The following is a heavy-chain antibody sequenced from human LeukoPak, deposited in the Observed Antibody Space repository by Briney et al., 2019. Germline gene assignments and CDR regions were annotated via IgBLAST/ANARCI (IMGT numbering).Heavy chain of an antibody. J-gene: IGHJ4*02. CDR1: GFTFSSYW. Sequence: GGSLRLSCAASGFTFSSYWMHWVRRAPGKGLVWVSRINSDGSSTSYADSVKGRFTISRDNAKNTLYLQMNSLRAEDTAVYYCAREGNRDGYNLYYFDYWGQGTLVTVSS. V-gene: IGHV3-74*01. CDR2: INSDGSST. CDR3: AREGNRDGYNLYYFDY. D-gene: IGHD5-24*01.